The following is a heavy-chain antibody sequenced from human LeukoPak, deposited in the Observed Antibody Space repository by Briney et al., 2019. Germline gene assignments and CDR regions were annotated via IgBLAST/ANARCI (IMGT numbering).Heavy chain of an antibody. Sequence: GGSLRLSCAASGFTFSSYWMHWVRQTPGKGLVWVSRINSDGSSTSYADSVKGRFTISRDNAKNTLYLQMNSLRAEDTAVYYCARAGYSSSWYDHWGQGTLVTVSS. CDR2: INSDGSST. CDR3: ARAGYSSSWYDH. D-gene: IGHD6-13*01. V-gene: IGHV3-74*01. J-gene: IGHJ5*02. CDR1: GFTFSSYW.